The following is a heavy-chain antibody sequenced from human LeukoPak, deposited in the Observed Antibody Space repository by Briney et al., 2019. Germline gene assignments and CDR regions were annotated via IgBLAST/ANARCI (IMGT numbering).Heavy chain of an antibody. CDR1: GFIFSHYG. J-gene: IGHJ3*01. V-gene: IGHV3-30*18. D-gene: IGHD3-22*01. CDR3: AKQQSGYGGGGDAFDL. Sequence: GGSLRLSCTASGFIFSHYGMHWVRQAPGKGLEWVAVISYDGNYEFYVDSVKGRFTISRDNSNNMLFLQMNSLRPEDTAVYYGAKQQSGYGGGGDAFDLWGQGTLVTVSS. CDR2: ISYDGNYE.